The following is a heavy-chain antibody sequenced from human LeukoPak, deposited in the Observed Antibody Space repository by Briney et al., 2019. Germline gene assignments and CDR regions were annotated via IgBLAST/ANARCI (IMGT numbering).Heavy chain of an antibody. V-gene: IGHV7-4-1*02. CDR1: GYTFTSYA. J-gene: IGHJ6*02. CDR2: INTNTGNP. CDR3: ARDSGGSGWPDYYYGMDV. D-gene: IGHD6-19*01. Sequence: GASVKVSCKASGYTFTSYAMNWVRQAPGQGLEWMGWINTNTGNPTYAQGFTGRFVFSLDTSVSTAYLQISSLKAEDTAVYCCARDSGGSGWPDYYYGMDVWGQGTTVTVSS.